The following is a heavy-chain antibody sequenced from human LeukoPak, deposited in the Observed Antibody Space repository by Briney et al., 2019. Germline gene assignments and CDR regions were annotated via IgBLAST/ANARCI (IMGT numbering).Heavy chain of an antibody. CDR1: GFPLRRHA. CDR3: AKSLHDYHVSWSEFRGFDI. CDR2: IFTDGHNT. Sequence: GGSLRLSCAPSGFPLRRHAMSWVRQAPGKGLEWVSSIFTDGHNTYNADSVKGRFTISRDNSENMLYLQMNSLRAEDTDRYYCAKSLHDYHVSWSEFRGFDIWGQGTVVTVSS. D-gene: IGHD4-11*01. J-gene: IGHJ3*02. V-gene: IGHV3-23*05.